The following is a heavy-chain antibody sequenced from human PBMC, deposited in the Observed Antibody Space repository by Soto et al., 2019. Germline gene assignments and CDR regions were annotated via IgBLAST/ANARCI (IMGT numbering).Heavy chain of an antibody. CDR1: GGSFSSYY. D-gene: IGHD4-17*01. J-gene: IGHJ4*02. CDR3: ARAYYGDYPYFDY. CDR2: IYYSGST. Sequence: PSETLSLTCAVYGGSFSSYYWSWIRQPPGEGLEWIGSIYYSGSTNYNPSLKSRVTISIDTSKSLFSLKLSSLTSADTAVYFCARAYYGDYPYFDYWGQGALVTVSS. V-gene: IGHV4-59*01.